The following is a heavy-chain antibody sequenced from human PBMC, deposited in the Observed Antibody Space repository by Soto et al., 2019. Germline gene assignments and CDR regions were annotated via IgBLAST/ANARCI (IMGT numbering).Heavy chain of an antibody. CDR2: LNHSGST. CDR3: AGPSSGSYGTSWVDP. J-gene: IGHJ5*02. Sequence: PSETLSLTCAVYGGNFSGYYWSWIRQPPGKGPEWIGELNHSGSTNYNPSPKSRVTISAHTSKNQFSLKLSSVAAKDTAVYYCAGPSSGSYGTSWVDPWGQGTLVTVSS. CDR1: GGNFSGYY. V-gene: IGHV4-34*08. D-gene: IGHD3-10*01.